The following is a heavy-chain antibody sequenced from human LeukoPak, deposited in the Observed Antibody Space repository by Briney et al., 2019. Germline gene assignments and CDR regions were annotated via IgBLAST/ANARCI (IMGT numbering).Heavy chain of an antibody. J-gene: IGHJ5*02. CDR3: AKDSEGYWFNP. CDR2: VSYSVGIT. CDR1: GFTFSDYA. V-gene: IGHV3-23*01. Sequence: GGSLRLSCAASGFTFSDYAMSWVRQAPGKGLEWVSSVSYSVGITYYADSVKGRFTISRDNSKNTLYLQMNSLGAEDTAMYYCAKDSEGYWFNPWGQGTLVTVSS.